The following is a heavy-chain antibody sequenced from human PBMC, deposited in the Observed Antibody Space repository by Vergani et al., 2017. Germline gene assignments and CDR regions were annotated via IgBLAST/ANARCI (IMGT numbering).Heavy chain of an antibody. J-gene: IGHJ4*02. CDR1: GFTFSSYA. D-gene: IGHD6-19*01. V-gene: IGHV3-23*04. CDR2: ISGSGGST. Sequence: EVQLVESGGGLVQPGGSLRLSCAASGFTFSSYAMSWVRQAPGKGLEWVSAISGSGGSTYYADSVKGRFTISRDNSKNTRYLQMNSLRAEDTAVYYCARDRASSGWMPLDYWGQGTLVTVSS. CDR3: ARDRASSGWMPLDY.